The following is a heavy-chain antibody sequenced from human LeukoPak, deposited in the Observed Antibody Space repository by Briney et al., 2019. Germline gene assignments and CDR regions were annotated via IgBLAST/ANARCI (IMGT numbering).Heavy chain of an antibody. V-gene: IGHV3-30-3*01. Sequence: GGSLRLSCAASGFTFSSYAMHWVRQAPGKGLEWVAVISYDGSNKYYADSVKGRFTISRDNSKNTLYLQMNSLRAEDTAVYYCAREYSWSGYYPGGYWGQGTLVTVSS. CDR3: AREYSWSGYYPGGY. CDR2: ISYDGSNK. J-gene: IGHJ4*02. CDR1: GFTFSSYA. D-gene: IGHD3-3*01.